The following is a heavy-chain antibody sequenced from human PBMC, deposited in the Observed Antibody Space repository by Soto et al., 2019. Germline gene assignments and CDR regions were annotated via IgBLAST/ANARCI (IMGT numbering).Heavy chain of an antibody. CDR3: ASHKRWPKLNYYFGMDV. CDR1: GGTFSSYA. J-gene: IGHJ6*04. V-gene: IGHV1-69*12. Sequence: QVQLVQSGAEVKKPGSSVTVSCKASGGTFSSYAISWVRQAPGQGLEWMGGIISIFGTADYAQKSQGRVTITADESTSTAFMDLSRLRSEDTAVYYCASHKRWPKLNYYFGMDVWGKGNTVSVAS. CDR2: IISIFGTA.